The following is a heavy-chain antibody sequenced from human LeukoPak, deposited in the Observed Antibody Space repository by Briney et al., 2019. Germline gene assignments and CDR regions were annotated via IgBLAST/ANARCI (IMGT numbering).Heavy chain of an antibody. CDR1: GFIFSNYE. D-gene: IGHD3-22*01. CDR3: ARDTRPTDRSGYYHPDYFDY. CDR2: ISSSGSTI. V-gene: IGHV3-48*03. J-gene: IGHJ4*02. Sequence: GGSLRLSCAACGFIFSNYEMNWVRQGPGKGLEWVSYISSSGSTIYYADSVKGRCTISRDNAKNSLYLQMNSLRAEDTAVYYSARDTRPTDRSGYYHPDYFDYWGQGTLVTVSS.